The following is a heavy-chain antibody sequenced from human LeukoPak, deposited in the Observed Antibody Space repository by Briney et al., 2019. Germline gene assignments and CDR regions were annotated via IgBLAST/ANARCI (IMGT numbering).Heavy chain of an antibody. CDR2: IKSNSGGT. CDR3: ARDRGRWIQLWYQWGFDY. J-gene: IGHJ4*02. CDR1: GYSFIGYY. D-gene: IGHD5-18*01. V-gene: IGHV1-2*02. Sequence: ASVKVSCKASGYSFIGYYMHWVRQAPGQGLEWMGWIKSNSGGTHYAQKFQGRVTMTTDTSTSTAYMELRSLRSDDTAVYYCARDRGRWIQLWYQWGFDYWGQGTLVTVSS.